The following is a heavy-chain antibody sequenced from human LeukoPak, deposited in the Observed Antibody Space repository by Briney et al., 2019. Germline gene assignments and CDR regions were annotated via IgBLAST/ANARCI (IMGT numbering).Heavy chain of an antibody. D-gene: IGHD6-13*01. CDR1: GLTFSSYA. Sequence: GGSLRLSCAASGLTFSSYAMHWVRQDPGKGLKYVSAIGSNGGSTYYANCVKGRFTISRDNSKNTLYLQMGSLRAEDMAVYYCARGFELEAASDAFDIWGQGTMLTVSS. V-gene: IGHV3-64*01. CDR2: IGSNGGST. CDR3: ARGFELEAASDAFDI. J-gene: IGHJ3*02.